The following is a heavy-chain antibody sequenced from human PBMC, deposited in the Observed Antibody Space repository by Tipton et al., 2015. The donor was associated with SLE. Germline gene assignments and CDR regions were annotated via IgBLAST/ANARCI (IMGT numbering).Heavy chain of an antibody. CDR3: ARATDWNLSPDV. J-gene: IGHJ6*04. Sequence: TLSLTCAVYGGSFSDYSWSWIRQPPGKGLEWIGEINHSGSTNYNPPLRSRVTISVDTSKNQLSLKLNSVTAADTAVYYCARATDWNLSPDVWGKGTTVTVSS. CDR2: INHSGST. V-gene: IGHV4-34*01. CDR1: GGSFSDYS. D-gene: IGHD1-7*01.